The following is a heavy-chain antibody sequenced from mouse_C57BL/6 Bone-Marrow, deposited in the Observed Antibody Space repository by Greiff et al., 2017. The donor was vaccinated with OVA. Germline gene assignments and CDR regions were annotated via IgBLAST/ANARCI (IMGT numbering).Heavy chain of an antibody. CDR1: GYTFTSYW. J-gene: IGHJ2*01. V-gene: IGHV1-55*01. CDR3: ARMYDGYYGFDY. CDR2: IYPGSGST. Sequence: VQLQQSGAELVKPGASVKMSCKASGYTFTSYWITWVKQRPGQGLEWIGDIYPGSGSTNYNEKFKSKATLTVDTSSSTAYMQLSSLTSEDSAVYYCARMYDGYYGFDYWGQGTTLTVSS. D-gene: IGHD2-3*01.